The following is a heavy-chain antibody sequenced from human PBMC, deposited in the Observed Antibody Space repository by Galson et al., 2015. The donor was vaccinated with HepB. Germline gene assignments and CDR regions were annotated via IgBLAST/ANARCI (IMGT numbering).Heavy chain of an antibody. J-gene: IGHJ4*02. D-gene: IGHD3-10*01. Sequence: SLRLSCAASGFTFGSYWMNWVRQAPGKGLVWVSRINSDGSSTSYADSVKGRFTISRDNAKNTLYLQMNSLRAEDTAVYYCARGETYYYGSGRGPDYFDYWGQGTLVTVSS. CDR1: GFTFGSYW. CDR3: ARGETYYYGSGRGPDYFDY. V-gene: IGHV3-74*01. CDR2: INSDGSST.